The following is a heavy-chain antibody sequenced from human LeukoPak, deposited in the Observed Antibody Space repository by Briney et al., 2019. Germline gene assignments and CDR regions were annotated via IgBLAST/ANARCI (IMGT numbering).Heavy chain of an antibody. CDR1: GFTFSDYY. V-gene: IGHV3-11*01. CDR2: ISSRGSTI. D-gene: IGHD5-18*01. J-gene: IGHJ6*02. Sequence: GGSLRLSCAASGFTFSDYYMSWIRQAPGKGLEWVSYISSRGSTIYYADSVKGRFTISRDNAKNSLYLQMNSLRAEDTAVYYCARHNTAMATDYGMDVWGQGTTVTVSS. CDR3: ARHNTAMATDYGMDV.